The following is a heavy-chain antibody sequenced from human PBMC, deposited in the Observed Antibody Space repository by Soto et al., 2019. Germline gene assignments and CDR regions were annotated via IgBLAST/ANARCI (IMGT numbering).Heavy chain of an antibody. V-gene: IGHV1-2*04. Sequence: ASVKVSCKASGYSFTDYHIHWVRQAPGQGLEWLGRINPKSGGTSAAQKFQGWVTMTTDTSISTASMELTRLTSDDTAIYYCARGDSTDCSNGVCSFFYNHDMDVWGQGTTVTVSS. D-gene: IGHD2-8*01. J-gene: IGHJ6*02. CDR2: INPKSGGT. CDR1: GYSFTDYH. CDR3: ARGDSTDCSNGVCSFFYNHDMDV.